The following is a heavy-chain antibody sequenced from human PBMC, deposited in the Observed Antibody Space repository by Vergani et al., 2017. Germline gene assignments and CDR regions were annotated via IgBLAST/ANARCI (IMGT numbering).Heavy chain of an antibody. V-gene: IGHV3-23*01. D-gene: IGHD3-10*01. CDR3: ARDAMVRGIPRYYYGMDV. J-gene: IGHJ6*02. Sequence: EVQLLESGGDLVQPGGSLRLSCAASGFTFNHYAMNWVRQAPGKGLEWVSGISGSGGSTYYADSVKGRFTISRDNAKNSLYLQMNSLRAEDTAVYYCARDAMVRGIPRYYYGMDVWGQGTTVTVSS. CDR2: ISGSGGST. CDR1: GFTFNHYA.